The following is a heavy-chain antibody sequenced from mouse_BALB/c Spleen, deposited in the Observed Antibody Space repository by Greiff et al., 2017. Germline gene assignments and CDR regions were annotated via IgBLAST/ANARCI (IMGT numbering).Heavy chain of an antibody. CDR2: INPSNGGT. V-gene: IGHV1S16*01. J-gene: IGHJ1*01. D-gene: IGHD2-3*01. Sequence: VQVVESGPELVKPGASVKLSCKASGYTFTSYYMYWVKQRPGQGLEWIGGINPSNGGTNFNEKFKSKATLTVDKSSSTAYMQLSSLTSEDSAVYYCTGWEGLYWYFDVWGAGTTVTVSS. CDR1: GYTFTSYY. CDR3: TGWEGLYWYFDV.